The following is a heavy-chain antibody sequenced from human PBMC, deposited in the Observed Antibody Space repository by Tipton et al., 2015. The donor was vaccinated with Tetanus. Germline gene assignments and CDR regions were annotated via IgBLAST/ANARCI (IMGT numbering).Heavy chain of an antibody. J-gene: IGHJ4*02. D-gene: IGHD1-26*01. CDR2: NSGYNGNT. V-gene: IGHV1-18*01. CDR1: GYTFTNYG. Sequence: QVQLVQSGAEVKKPGASVKVSCKASGYTFTNYGINWVRQAPGQGLEWMGWNSGYNGNTNYAQKLQGRVTMTTDTSTNTAYMELRSLRSDDTAVYYCARARWQSGGPYYSDYWGQGIMVTVSS. CDR3: ARARWQSGGPYYSDY.